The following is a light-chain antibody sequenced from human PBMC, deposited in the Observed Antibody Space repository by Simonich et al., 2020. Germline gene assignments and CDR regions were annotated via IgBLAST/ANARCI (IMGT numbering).Light chain of an antibody. Sequence: DIQMTQSPSTLSASVGERVTITCRASQSISSWLAWYKQKPGKAPKLLIYKASSLEIGVPSRFSGSGSGTDFTLTISRLEPEDFAVYYCQQYGSSPWTFGQGTKVEIK. J-gene: IGKJ1*01. CDR1: QSISSW. V-gene: IGKV1-5*03. CDR2: KAS. CDR3: QQYGSSPWT.